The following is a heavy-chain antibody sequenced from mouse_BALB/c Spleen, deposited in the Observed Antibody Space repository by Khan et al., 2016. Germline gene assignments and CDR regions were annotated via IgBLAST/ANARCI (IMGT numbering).Heavy chain of an antibody. CDR1: GFTFSSYG. D-gene: IGHD2-4*01. CDR3: AGTMITWFAY. V-gene: IGHV5-6-3*01. CDR2: INSNGGST. Sequence: EVELVESGGGLVQPGGSLKLSCAASGFTFSSYGMSWVRQTPDKRLELVATINSNGGSTYYPDSVKGRFTISRDNAKNTLYLQMSSLKSEDTAMYYCAGTMITWFAYWGQGTLVTVSA. J-gene: IGHJ3*01.